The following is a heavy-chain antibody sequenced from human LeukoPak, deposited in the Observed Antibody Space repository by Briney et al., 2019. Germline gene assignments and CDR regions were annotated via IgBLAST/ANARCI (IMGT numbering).Heavy chain of an antibody. CDR2: IYYSGST. D-gene: IGHD3-10*01. CDR3: ARTRYYYNSRSYGAPYYFDY. V-gene: IGHV4-39*01. CDR1: GGSISSNSYY. Sequence: SETLSLTCAVSGGSISSNSYYWGWIRQPPGRGLEWIGSIYYSGSTYYNPSLKSRVTISVDTSKNQFSLKLSSVTAADTAVYYCARTRYYYNSRSYGAPYYFDYWGQGTLVTVSS. J-gene: IGHJ4*02.